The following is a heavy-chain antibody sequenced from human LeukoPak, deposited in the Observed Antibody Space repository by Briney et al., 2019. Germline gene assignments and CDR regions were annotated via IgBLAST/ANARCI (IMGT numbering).Heavy chain of an antibody. V-gene: IGHV3-48*04. CDR1: GLSLSSNN. J-gene: IGHJ2*01. CDR2: ISAGSGTV. CDR3: TRDLGLRRMI. Sequence: GGSLRLSCEASGLSLSSNNMPWVRQAPGGRLEWLSYISAGSGTVFPADSVRGRFSISRDNARESVFLQMNSLRFEDTGFYYCTRDLGLRRMIWGRGTLVIVSS.